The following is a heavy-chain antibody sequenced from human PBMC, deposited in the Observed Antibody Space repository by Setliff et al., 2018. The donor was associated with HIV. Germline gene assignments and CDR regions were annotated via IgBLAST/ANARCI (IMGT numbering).Heavy chain of an antibody. J-gene: IGHJ6*04. V-gene: IGHV1-8*02. CDR2: MNPNSGVT. Sequence: GASVKVSCKASGHTFSNSDIHWVRRATGQGLEWMGWMNPNSGVTGYALKFHDRVTMTGDTSISTAYLELRSQTSEDTAVYYCASGKGVGGVVITDGLDVWGKGTTVTVSS. D-gene: IGHD3-10*01. CDR1: GHTFSNSD. CDR3: ASGKGVGGVVITDGLDV.